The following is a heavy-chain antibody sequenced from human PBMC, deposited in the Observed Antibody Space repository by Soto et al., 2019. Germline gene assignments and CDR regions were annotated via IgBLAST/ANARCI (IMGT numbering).Heavy chain of an antibody. CDR2: IKSKTDGGTT. J-gene: IGHJ4*02. Sequence: GGSLRLSCAASGFTFSNAWMSWVRQAPGKGLEWVGRIKSKTDGGTTDYAAPVKGRFTISRDDSKNTLYLQMNSLTTEETAVYYCTTALYDLPPPLIYYFDYWGQGTLVTVSS. V-gene: IGHV3-15*01. D-gene: IGHD3-16*01. CDR3: TTALYDLPPPLIYYFDY. CDR1: GFTFSNAW.